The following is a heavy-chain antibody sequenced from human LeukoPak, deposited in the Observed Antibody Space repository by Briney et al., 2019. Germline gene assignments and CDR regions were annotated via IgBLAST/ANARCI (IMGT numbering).Heavy chain of an antibody. CDR2: IKQDGNEK. Sequence: PGGSLRLSCAASGFTFDSYWMSWVRQAPGKGLEWVANIKQDGNEKYYVDSVKGRFTISRDNAKNSLYLQMNSLRAEDTAVYYCARDPLTRNDYWGLGTLVTVSS. J-gene: IGHJ4*02. CDR3: ARDPLTRNDY. CDR1: GFTFDSYW. D-gene: IGHD1-14*01. V-gene: IGHV3-7*01.